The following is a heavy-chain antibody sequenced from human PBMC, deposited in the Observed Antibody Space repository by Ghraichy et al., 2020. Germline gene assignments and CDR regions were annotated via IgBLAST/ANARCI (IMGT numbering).Heavy chain of an antibody. Sequence: GGSLRLSCAASGFTFSSYWMHWVRQAPGKGLVWVSHINSDGSSTAYADSVKGRFTISRDNAKNTLYLQMSSLRAEDTAVYYCTRDDYGDYGDYWGQGTLVSGSS. J-gene: IGHJ4*02. V-gene: IGHV3-74*01. CDR1: GFTFSSYW. D-gene: IGHD4-17*01. CDR2: INSDGSST. CDR3: TRDDYGDYGDY.